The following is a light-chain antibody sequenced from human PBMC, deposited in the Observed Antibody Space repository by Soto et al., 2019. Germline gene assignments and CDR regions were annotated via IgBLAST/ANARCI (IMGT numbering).Light chain of an antibody. CDR3: SSYGGSNNFV. CDR1: SSDVGGYNF. CDR2: EVT. Sequence: QSALTQPPSASGSPGQSVTISCTGTSSDVGGYNFVSWYQHFPGKAPKLIIYEVTKRPSGVPDRFSGSKSGSTASLTVSGLQTDDEADYYCSSYGGSNNFVFGTGTKVTV. V-gene: IGLV2-8*01. J-gene: IGLJ1*01.